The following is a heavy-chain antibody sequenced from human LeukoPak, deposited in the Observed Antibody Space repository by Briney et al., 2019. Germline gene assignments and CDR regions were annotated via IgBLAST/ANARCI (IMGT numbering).Heavy chain of an antibody. Sequence: SETLSLTCTVSGGSISPYYWSWIRQPPGKGLEWIGYIFYSGSTNHNPSLKSRVTISVDTSKNQFSLKLTSVTPADTAVYYCARARVPYAYYFDYWGQGILVTVSS. CDR1: GGSISPYY. V-gene: IGHV4-59*01. D-gene: IGHD2-2*01. CDR2: IFYSGST. J-gene: IGHJ4*02. CDR3: ARARVPYAYYFDY.